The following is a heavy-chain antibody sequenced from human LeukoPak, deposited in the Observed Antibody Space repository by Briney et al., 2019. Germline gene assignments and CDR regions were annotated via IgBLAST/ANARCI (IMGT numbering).Heavy chain of an antibody. CDR3: ARGHTAPNAFDI. J-gene: IGHJ3*02. CDR1: GGSISSGGYY. CDR2: LYYSGIT. V-gene: IGHV4-31*03. Sequence: PSQTLSLTCTVSGGSISSGGYYWSWIRQHPWKDLEWIGYLYYSGITYYNPSLKSRVTISVDTSKNQFSLKLSSVTAADTAVYYCARGHTAPNAFDIWGQGTMVTVSS.